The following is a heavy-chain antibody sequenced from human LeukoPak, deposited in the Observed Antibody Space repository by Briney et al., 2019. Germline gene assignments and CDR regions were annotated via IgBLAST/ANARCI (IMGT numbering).Heavy chain of an antibody. Sequence: SQTLSLTCIVSGASFNTGDYYWNWIRQHPGKGLEWIGYIYNSGSTYYNPSLKSRVTISVDTSKNHFSLRLTSVTAADSAVYYCARGAPPDSWGQGTLVTVSS. CDR2: IYNSGST. CDR1: GASFNTGDYY. CDR3: ARGAPPDS. V-gene: IGHV4-31*03. J-gene: IGHJ4*02.